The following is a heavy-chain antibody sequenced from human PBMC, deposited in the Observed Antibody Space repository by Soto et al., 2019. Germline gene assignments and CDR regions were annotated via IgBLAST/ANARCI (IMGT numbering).Heavy chain of an antibody. J-gene: IGHJ4*02. CDR2: VYHGGST. Sequence: SETLSLTCTVSGGSVSRENQYWSWIRQPPEKGLEWIGNVYHGGSTTYNLSLKSRVTISLDTSKNQFSLKLSSVTAADTAVYFCARVDGSGTYSLFDSWGQGTLVTVSS. V-gene: IGHV4-61*01. D-gene: IGHD3-10*01. CDR1: GGSVSRENQY. CDR3: ARVDGSGTYSLFDS.